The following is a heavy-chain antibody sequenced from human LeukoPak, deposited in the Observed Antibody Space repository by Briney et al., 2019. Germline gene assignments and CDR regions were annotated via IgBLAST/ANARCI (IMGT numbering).Heavy chain of an antibody. Sequence: GGSLRLSCAASGFTFSNYWMKWVRQPSGKGLEWVATINPDGSEKLYVDSVKGRFTISRDNAENSLYLQMNSLRAADTAVYYCATYYDFWSAYRSDYWGQGTLVTVSS. D-gene: IGHD3-3*01. V-gene: IGHV3-7*01. CDR2: INPDGSEK. CDR1: GFTFSNYW. CDR3: ATYYDFWSAYRSDY. J-gene: IGHJ4*02.